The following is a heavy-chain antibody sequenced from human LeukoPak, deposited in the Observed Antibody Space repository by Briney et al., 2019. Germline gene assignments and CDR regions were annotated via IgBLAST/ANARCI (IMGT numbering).Heavy chain of an antibody. CDR3: ARDGSGTYYPAGVGWFDP. CDR2: INPNSGGT. V-gene: IGHV1-2*02. Sequence: ASVKVSCKASGYTFTGYYMHWVRQAPGQGLEWMGWINPNSGGTNYAQKFQGRVTMTRDTSISTAYMELMSLRSDDTAVYYCARDGSGTYYPAGVGWFDPWGQGTLVTVSS. D-gene: IGHD3-10*01. CDR1: GYTFTGYY. J-gene: IGHJ5*02.